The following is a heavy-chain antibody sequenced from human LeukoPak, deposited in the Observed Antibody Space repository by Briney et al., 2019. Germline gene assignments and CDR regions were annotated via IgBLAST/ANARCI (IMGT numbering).Heavy chain of an antibody. D-gene: IGHD3-16*02. Sequence: ASVKVSCKASGGTFSSYAIRWVRPAPGQGLEWMGRIIPIFGTANTAQNFQSSDTITTDESTSTAYMELSSLRSEDTAVYYCALWDIYDYVWGSYRYSIGSFDYWGQGTLVTVSS. J-gene: IGHJ4*02. CDR3: ALWDIYDYVWGSYRYSIGSFDY. CDR2: IIPIFGTA. CDR1: GGTFSSYA. V-gene: IGHV1-69*05.